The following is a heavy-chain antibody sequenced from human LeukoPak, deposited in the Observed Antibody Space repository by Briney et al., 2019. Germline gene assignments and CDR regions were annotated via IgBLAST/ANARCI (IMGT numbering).Heavy chain of an antibody. D-gene: IGHD3-22*01. CDR2: INHSGST. CDR3: ARGDYYDSGGYYVDY. J-gene: IGHJ4*02. V-gene: IGHV4-34*01. Sequence: KPSETLSLTCAVYGGSFSGYYWSWIRQPPGKGLEWIGEINHSGSTNYNPSLKSRVTISVDTSKNQFSLKLSSVTAADTAVYYCARGDYYDSGGYYVDYWGQGTLVTVSS. CDR1: GGSFSGYY.